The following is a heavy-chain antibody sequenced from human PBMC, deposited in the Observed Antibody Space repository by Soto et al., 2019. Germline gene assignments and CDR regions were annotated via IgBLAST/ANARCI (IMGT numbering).Heavy chain of an antibody. J-gene: IGHJ3*01. CDR1: GGCISSGGYS. CDR3: ASNVAADDALDV. Sequence: SETLSLTCAVSGGCISSGGYSWTWIRQPPGKGLEWIGYIYHSGNTYYNPSLKSRVTISGDRSKNQFTLNLSSVTAADTAVYYCASNVAADDALDVGGLSTMVTVS. V-gene: IGHV4-30-2*01. CDR2: IYHSGNT. D-gene: IGHD2-15*01.